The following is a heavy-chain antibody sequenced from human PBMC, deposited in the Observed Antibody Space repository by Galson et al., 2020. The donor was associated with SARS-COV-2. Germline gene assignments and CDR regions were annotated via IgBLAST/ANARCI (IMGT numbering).Heavy chain of an antibody. Sequence: GGSLRLSCAASGFTFSDYYMSWIRQAPGKGLEWVSYISSSGSTIYYADSVKGRFTISRDNAKNSLYLQMNSLRAEDTAVYYCARGEAARNYYYYGMDVWGQGTTVTVSS. V-gene: IGHV3-11*01. CDR1: GFTFSDYY. D-gene: IGHD6-6*01. CDR3: ARGEAARNYYYYGMDV. J-gene: IGHJ6*02. CDR2: ISSSGSTI.